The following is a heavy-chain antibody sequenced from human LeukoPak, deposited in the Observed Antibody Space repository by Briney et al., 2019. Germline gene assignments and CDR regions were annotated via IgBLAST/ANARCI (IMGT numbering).Heavy chain of an antibody. J-gene: IGHJ4*02. D-gene: IGHD6-19*01. Sequence: TGGSLRLSCAASGFTFSSYAMSWVRQAPGKGLEWVSAISGSGGSTYYADSVKGRFTISRDNSKNTLYLQMNSLRAEDTAVYYCAKKLVVWAVAGTEDYWGQGTLVTVSS. CDR3: AKKLVVWAVAGTEDY. V-gene: IGHV3-23*01. CDR1: GFTFSSYA. CDR2: ISGSGGST.